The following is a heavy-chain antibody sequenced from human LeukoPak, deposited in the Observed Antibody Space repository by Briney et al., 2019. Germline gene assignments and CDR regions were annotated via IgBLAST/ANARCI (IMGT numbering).Heavy chain of an antibody. CDR3: AMSVYPDFDWLSRFDY. CDR1: GGTFSSYA. Sequence: GSSVKVSCKASGGTFSSYAISWVRQAPGQGLEWMGGIIPIFGTANYAQKFQGRVTITTDESTSTAYMELSSLRSEDTAVYYCAMSVYPDFDWLSRFDYWGQGTLVTVSS. CDR2: IIPIFGTA. D-gene: IGHD3-9*01. V-gene: IGHV1-69*05. J-gene: IGHJ4*02.